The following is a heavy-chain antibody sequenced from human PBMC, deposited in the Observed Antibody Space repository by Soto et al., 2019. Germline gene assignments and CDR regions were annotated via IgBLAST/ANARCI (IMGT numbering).Heavy chain of an antibody. Sequence: SETLSLTCTVSGGSISSGNFYWSWIRQPPGKGLEWIGYIYYSGSTNYNPSLKSRVTISVDTSKNQFSLKLSSVTAADTAVYYCARDTTVTRGRDYWGQGTLVTVSS. J-gene: IGHJ4*02. V-gene: IGHV4-61*01. D-gene: IGHD4-17*01. CDR3: ARDTTVTRGRDY. CDR2: IYYSGST. CDR1: GGSISSGNFY.